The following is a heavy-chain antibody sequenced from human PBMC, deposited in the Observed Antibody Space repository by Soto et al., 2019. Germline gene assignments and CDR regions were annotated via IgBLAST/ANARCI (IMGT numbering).Heavy chain of an antibody. V-gene: IGHV3-23*01. CDR3: ARRTNGWYFAY. CDR2: ISGSGGST. Sequence: EVQLLESGGGLVQPGGSLRLSCAASGFTFSSYAMSWVRQAPGKGLEWVSAISGSGGSTYYADSVKGRFTISGYNSKNTLYLQMNSLRAEDTAVYFCARRTNGWYFAYWGQANLVSVSS. D-gene: IGHD6-19*01. J-gene: IGHJ4*02. CDR1: GFTFSSYA.